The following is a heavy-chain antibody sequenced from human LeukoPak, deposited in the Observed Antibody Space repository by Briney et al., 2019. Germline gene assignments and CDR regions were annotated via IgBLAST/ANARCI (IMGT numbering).Heavy chain of an antibody. D-gene: IGHD4/OR15-4a*01. Sequence: GGSLRLSCAVSGFTFSESSMHWVRQASGKGLEWVGRIRTKPNNYATLYAASVKGRFTISRDDSKNTAYLQMNGLKTEDTAVYYCTRHTERGADWGQGTLVTVSS. CDR2: IRTKPNNYAT. V-gene: IGHV3-73*01. CDR1: GFTFSESS. CDR3: TRHTERGAD. J-gene: IGHJ4*02.